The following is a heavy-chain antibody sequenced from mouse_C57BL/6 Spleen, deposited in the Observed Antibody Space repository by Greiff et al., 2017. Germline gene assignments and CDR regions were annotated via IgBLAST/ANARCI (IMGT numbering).Heavy chain of an antibody. CDR1: GFNIKDYY. CDR2: IDPEDGDT. Sequence: DVKLVESGAELVRPGASVKLSCTASGFNIKDYYMHWVKQRPEQGLEWIGRIDPEDGDTEYAPKFQGKATMTADTSSNTAYLQLSSLTSEDTAVYYCTTWGSPGWFAYWGQGTLVTVSA. CDR3: TTWGSPGWFAY. V-gene: IGHV14-1*01. J-gene: IGHJ3*01.